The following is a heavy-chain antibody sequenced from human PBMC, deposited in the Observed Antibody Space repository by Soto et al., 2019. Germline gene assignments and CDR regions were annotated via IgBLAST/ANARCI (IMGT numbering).Heavy chain of an antibody. CDR1: GGSICSYY. Sequence: SETLSLTCTVSGGSICSYYWSWIRQPPGKGLEWIGYIYYSGSTNYNPSLKSRVTISVDTSKNQFSLKLSSVTAADTAVYYCAGLYYYGSGSSDYYYYGMDVWGQGTTVT. V-gene: IGHV4-59*01. CDR2: IYYSGST. D-gene: IGHD3-10*01. J-gene: IGHJ6*02. CDR3: AGLYYYGSGSSDYYYYGMDV.